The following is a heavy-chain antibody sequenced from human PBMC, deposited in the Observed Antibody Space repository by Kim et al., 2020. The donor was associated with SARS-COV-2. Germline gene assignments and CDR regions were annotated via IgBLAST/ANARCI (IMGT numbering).Heavy chain of an antibody. CDR3: AKVDSSRSYTFDY. J-gene: IGHJ4*02. Sequence: GGSLRLSCAASGFTFSDHYMDWVRQAPGKGLEWVGRIRNKAKRYTTEYAASVKGRFTISRDDSKNSLCLQMNSLKTEDTAVYYCAKVDSSRSYTFDYWGQGTLVTVSS. CDR2: IRNKAKRYTT. CDR1: GFTFSDHY. D-gene: IGHD3-22*01. V-gene: IGHV3-72*01.